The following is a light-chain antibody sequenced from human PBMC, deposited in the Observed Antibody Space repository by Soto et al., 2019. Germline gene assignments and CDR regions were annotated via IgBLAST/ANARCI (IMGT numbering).Light chain of an antibody. CDR3: QQSYSAPRT. CDR2: AAA. V-gene: IGKV1-39*01. CDR1: QSISNY. Sequence: DIQMTQTPSSLSASVGDRVTITCRASQSISNYLNWYQQKPGKAPKLLIYAAANLRSGVPSRFSGSGSGTDFTLTVSSLQPEDFATYYCQQSYSAPRTVGQGTKLEIK. J-gene: IGKJ2*01.